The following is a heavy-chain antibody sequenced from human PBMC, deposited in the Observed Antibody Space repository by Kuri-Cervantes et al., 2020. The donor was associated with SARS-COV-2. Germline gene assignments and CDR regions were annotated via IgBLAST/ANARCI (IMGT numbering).Heavy chain of an antibody. J-gene: IGHJ4*02. V-gene: IGHV4-59*12. CDR1: GGSSSSYY. D-gene: IGHD4-17*01. CDR3: AGGKDHYGDYGYYFDY. CDR2: IYYSGST. Sequence: SETLSLTCSVSGGSSSSYYWSWIRQPPGKGLEWIGYIYYSGSTNYNPSLKSRVTVSVDTSTNQFSLKLSSVTAAETAVYYCAGGKDHYGDYGYYFDYWGQGTLVTVSS.